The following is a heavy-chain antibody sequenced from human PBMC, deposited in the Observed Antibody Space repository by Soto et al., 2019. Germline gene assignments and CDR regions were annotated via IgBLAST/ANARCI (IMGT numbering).Heavy chain of an antibody. J-gene: IGHJ4*02. CDR1: GASISTSYW. V-gene: IGHV4-4*02. Sequence: QVQLQESGPGLVKPSGTLSLTCAVSGASISTSYWWSWVRQPPGKGLEWMGEIYHSGSINYTPSLKSRVTISLDKSKNQFSLKLSSVTAADTAVYYCARGGDYRFDYWGQGTLVTVSS. D-gene: IGHD4-17*01. CDR2: IYHSGSI. CDR3: ARGGDYRFDY.